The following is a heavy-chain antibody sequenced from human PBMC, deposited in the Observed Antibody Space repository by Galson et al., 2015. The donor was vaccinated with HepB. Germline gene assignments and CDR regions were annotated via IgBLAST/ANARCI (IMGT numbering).Heavy chain of an antibody. J-gene: IGHJ2*01. V-gene: IGHV4-39*07. CDR3: ARSGWPWYFDL. D-gene: IGHD6-19*01. CDR2: IYYSGST. Sequence: TLSLTCTVSGGSISSSSYYWGWIRQPPGKGLEWIGSIYYSGSTYYNPSLKSRVTISVDTSKNQFSLKLSSVTAADTAVYYCARSGWPWYFDLWGRGTLVTVSS. CDR1: GGSISSSSYY.